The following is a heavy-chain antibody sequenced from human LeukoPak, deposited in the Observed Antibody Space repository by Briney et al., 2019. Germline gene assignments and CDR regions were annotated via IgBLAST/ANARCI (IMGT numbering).Heavy chain of an antibody. D-gene: IGHD3-10*01. Sequence: GGSLRLSCAASGFTFSNYWMHWVRQAPGKGLVWVSRINPDGSSTTYADSVKGRFTVSRDTAKNTLYLQMNSLRAEDTAVYYCARVPRNYYGSGSALDYWGQGTRVTVSA. CDR2: INPDGSST. V-gene: IGHV3-74*03. CDR1: GFTFSNYW. J-gene: IGHJ4*02. CDR3: ARVPRNYYGSGSALDY.